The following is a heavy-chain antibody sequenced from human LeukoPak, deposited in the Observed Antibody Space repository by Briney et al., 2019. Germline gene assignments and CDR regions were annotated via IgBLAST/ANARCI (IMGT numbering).Heavy chain of an antibody. V-gene: IGHV4-34*01. D-gene: IGHD3-16*02. CDR1: GGSFSGYY. CDR2: INHSGST. CDR3: ARSVYDYVWGSYRLTGYYFDY. Sequence: SETPSLTCAVYGGSFSGYYWSWIRQPPGKGLEWIGEINHSGSTNYNPSLKSRVTISVDTSKNQFSLKLSSVTAADTAVYYCARSVYDYVWGSYRLTGYYFDYWGQGTLVTVSS. J-gene: IGHJ4*02.